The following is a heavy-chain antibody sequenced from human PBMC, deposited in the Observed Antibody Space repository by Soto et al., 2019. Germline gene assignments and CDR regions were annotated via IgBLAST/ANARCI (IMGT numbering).Heavy chain of an antibody. J-gene: IGHJ4*02. V-gene: IGHV3-30*18. D-gene: IGHD5-12*01. CDR2: ISYDGSNK. Sequence: GGALKLSFSTPWFTVSSYCKPWVRQGPGKGLEWVAVISYDGSNKYYADSVKGRFTISRDNSKNTLYLQMNSLRAEDTAVYYCAKEYYGYNYGFDYWGQGTLVTVSS. CDR1: WFTVSSYC. CDR3: AKEYYGYNYGFDY.